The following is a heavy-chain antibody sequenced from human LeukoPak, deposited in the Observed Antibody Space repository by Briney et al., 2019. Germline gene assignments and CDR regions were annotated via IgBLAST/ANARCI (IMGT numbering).Heavy chain of an antibody. Sequence: GGSLRLSCAASGFTFSSYGMHWVRQAPGKGLEWVAVMYYDGISKYYAASVKGRFTISRDNSNNTLFLQMNSLRVEDTAVYYCARDYYCSGGSCLYFDYWGQGTQVTVSS. CDR3: ARDYYCSGGSCLYFDY. V-gene: IGHV3-33*01. CDR2: MYYDGISK. J-gene: IGHJ4*02. D-gene: IGHD2-15*01. CDR1: GFTFSSYG.